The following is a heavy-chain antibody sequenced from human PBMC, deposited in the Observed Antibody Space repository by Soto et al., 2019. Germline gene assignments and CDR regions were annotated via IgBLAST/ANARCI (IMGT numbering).Heavy chain of an antibody. V-gene: IGHV1-46*01. CDR2: INPSGCST. J-gene: IGHJ2*01. Sequence: QVQLVQSGAEVKKPGASVKVSCKASGYTFTSYYMHWVRQAPGQGLEWMGIINPSGCSTSYAQKFQGRVTMTRYTSTSTVYMELSSLRSEDTAVYYCARGGSGSRIWWYFDLWGRGTLVTVSS. D-gene: IGHD6-19*01. CDR1: GYTFTSYY. CDR3: ARGGSGSRIWWYFDL.